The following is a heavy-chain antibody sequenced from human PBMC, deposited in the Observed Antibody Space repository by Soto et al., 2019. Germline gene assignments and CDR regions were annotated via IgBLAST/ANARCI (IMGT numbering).Heavy chain of an antibody. CDR3: ARDIRGYSRALDY. V-gene: IGHV4-61*01. Sequence: PSETLSLTCTVSGDSVSGRSYYWSWIRQPPGKALEWIGYIFYNGSTNYNPSLKSRVTMSVDTSKNQFSLKLRSVTGADTAVYYCARDIRGYSRALDYWGPGTLVTGSS. CDR2: IFYNGST. CDR1: GDSVSGRSYY. J-gene: IGHJ4*02. D-gene: IGHD5-18*01.